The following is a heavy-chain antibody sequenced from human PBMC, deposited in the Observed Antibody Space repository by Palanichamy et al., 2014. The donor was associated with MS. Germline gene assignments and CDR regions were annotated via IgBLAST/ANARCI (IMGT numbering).Heavy chain of an antibody. Sequence: QLQLQESGPGLVKPSETLSLTCTVSGGSISSSSHYWGWIRQPPGKGLEWIGSIYYSGSTYYNPSLKSRVTISVDTSKNQFSLKLSSVTAADTVVYYCARQAGSPINPFEYWGQGTLATVSS. CDR3: ARQAGSPINPFEY. V-gene: IGHV4-39*01. CDR1: GGSISSSSHY. J-gene: IGHJ4*02. CDR2: IYYSGST. D-gene: IGHD1-14*01.